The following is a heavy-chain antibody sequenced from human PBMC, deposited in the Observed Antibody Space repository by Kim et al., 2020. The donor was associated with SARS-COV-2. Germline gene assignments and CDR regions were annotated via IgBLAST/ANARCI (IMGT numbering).Heavy chain of an antibody. D-gene: IGHD1-26*01. J-gene: IGHJ4*02. CDR1: GFTFSSYA. Sequence: GGSLRLSCAASGFTFSSYAMHWVRQAPGKGLEWVAVISYDGSNKYYADSVKGRFTISRDNSKNTLYLQMNSLRAEDTAVYYCAKSASGSYWTFFDYWGQG. CDR2: ISYDGSNK. CDR3: AKSASGSYWTFFDY. V-gene: IGHV3-30-3*01.